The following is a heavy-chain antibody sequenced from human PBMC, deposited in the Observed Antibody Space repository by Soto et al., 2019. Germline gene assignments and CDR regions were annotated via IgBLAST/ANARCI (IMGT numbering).Heavy chain of an antibody. Sequence: QVQLVQSGAEVKKPGASVKVSCKASGYTFTSYPLHWVRPAPGQRLEWMGWINAGNGNTKYSQKFQGRLTITRDTSASTAYMDLSSLRSEDTAVYYCARSSSGFYLIDYWGQGTLVSVSS. CDR2: INAGNGNT. V-gene: IGHV1-3*01. J-gene: IGHJ4*02. CDR1: GYTFTSYP. D-gene: IGHD3-22*01. CDR3: ARSSSGFYLIDY.